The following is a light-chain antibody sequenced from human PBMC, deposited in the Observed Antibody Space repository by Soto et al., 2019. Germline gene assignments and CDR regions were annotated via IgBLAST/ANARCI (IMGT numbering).Light chain of an antibody. J-gene: IGKJ4*01. CDR3: QQYGSSPSLT. CDR1: QSVSSSY. Sequence: EIVLTQSPGTRSLSPGERATLSCRASQSVSSSYLAWYQQKPGQAPRLLIYGASSRATGIPDRFSGSGSGTDFTLTISRLEREDFAVYYCQQYGSSPSLTFGGGTKVEIK. V-gene: IGKV3-20*01. CDR2: GAS.